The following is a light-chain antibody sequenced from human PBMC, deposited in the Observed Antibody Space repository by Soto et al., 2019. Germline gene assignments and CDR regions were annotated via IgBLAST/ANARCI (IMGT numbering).Light chain of an antibody. CDR1: QGISSY. CDR2: AAS. V-gene: IGKV1-8*01. J-gene: IGKJ4*01. Sequence: AIRMTQSPSSFSASTRDRVTINCRASQGISSYLAWYQQKPGKAPNLLIYAASTLQSGVPSRFSGSGSGTDCTLTISSLQPEDVATYYCQQLESYPSTLGGGTKVDIK. CDR3: QQLESYPST.